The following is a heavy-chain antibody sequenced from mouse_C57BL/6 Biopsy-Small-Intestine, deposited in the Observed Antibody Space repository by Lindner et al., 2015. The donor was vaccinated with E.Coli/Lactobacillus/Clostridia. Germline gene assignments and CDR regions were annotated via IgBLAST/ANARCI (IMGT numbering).Heavy chain of an antibody. CDR2: ISYSGST. D-gene: IGHD1-1*01. Sequence: VQLQESGPGLAKPSQTLSLTCSVTGYSITSDYWNWTRKFPGNKLEYMGYISYSGSTYYDPSLKSRISITRDTSKNQCYLQLNSVTTEDTATYYCARYSRYGSSPLYWYFDVWGTGTTVTVSS. V-gene: IGHV3-8*01. CDR3: ARYSRYGSSPLYWYFDV. CDR1: GYSITSDY. J-gene: IGHJ1*03.